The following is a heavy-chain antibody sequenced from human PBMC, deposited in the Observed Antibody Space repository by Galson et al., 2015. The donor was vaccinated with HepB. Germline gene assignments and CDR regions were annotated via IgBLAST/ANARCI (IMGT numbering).Heavy chain of an antibody. J-gene: IGHJ4*02. D-gene: IGHD1-26*01. CDR2: ISSSSSYI. CDR1: GFTFSSYS. V-gene: IGHV3-21*01. CDR3: ARGAIVGASHFDY. Sequence: SLRLSCAASGFTFSSYSMNWVRQAPGKGLEWVSSISSSSSYIYYADSVKGRFTISRDNAKNSLYLQMNSLRAEGTAVYYCARGAIVGASHFDYWGQGTLVTVSS.